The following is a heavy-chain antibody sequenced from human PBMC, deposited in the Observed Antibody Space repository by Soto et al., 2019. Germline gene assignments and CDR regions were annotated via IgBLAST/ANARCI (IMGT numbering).Heavy chain of an antibody. CDR2: IIPIVGTA. CDR3: ARHLGGNHYYYGMDA. D-gene: IGHD3-16*01. Sequence: QVQLVQSGAEVKKPGSSVKVSCKASGGTFSSYAISWVRQAPGQGLEWMGGIIPIVGTADYAQKFQGRVTITADDFTSTAYIELSSLRAEDTAVYYCARHLGGNHYYYGMDAWGQGTTVTVSS. CDR1: GGTFSSYA. J-gene: IGHJ6*02. V-gene: IGHV1-69*12.